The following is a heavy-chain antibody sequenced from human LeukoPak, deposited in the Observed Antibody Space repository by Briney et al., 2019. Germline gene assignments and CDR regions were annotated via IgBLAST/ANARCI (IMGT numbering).Heavy chain of an antibody. CDR3: ATDYCTATSCKD. CDR2: VDPEDGET. Sequence: ASVTISCKASVYIFTDYYIHWVQQAPGKGFEWMGRVDPEDGETIYAEKFQGRVTIIAETSTDTAYMELKSLRSEDTAVYYCATDYCTATSCKDWGQGTLVTVSS. CDR1: VYIFTDYY. V-gene: IGHV1-69-2*01. J-gene: IGHJ4*02. D-gene: IGHD2-8*02.